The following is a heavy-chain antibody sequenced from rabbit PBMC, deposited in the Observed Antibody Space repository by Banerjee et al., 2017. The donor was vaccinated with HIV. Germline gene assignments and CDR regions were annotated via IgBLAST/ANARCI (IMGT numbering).Heavy chain of an antibody. CDR2: IYAGSVGNT. Sequence: QEQLVEYGGDLVKPEGSLTLTCTASGFSFSSNYWICWVRQAPGKGLEWIACIYAGSVGNTYYASWAKGRFTISKTSSTTVTLQMTSLTAADTATYFCARDKANNGGDYFSLWGPGTLVTVS. D-gene: IGHD2-1*01. CDR1: GFSFSSNYW. CDR3: ARDKANNGGDYFSL. J-gene: IGHJ4*01. V-gene: IGHV1S45*01.